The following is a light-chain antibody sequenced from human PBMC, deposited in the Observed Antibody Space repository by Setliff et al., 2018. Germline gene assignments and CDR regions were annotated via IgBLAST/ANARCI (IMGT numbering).Light chain of an antibody. Sequence: QSVLTQPPSASGSPGQSVTISCTGTSSDVGGYNFVAWYQQHPGKAPKLMIYEVSKRPSGVPDRFSGSKSGNTASLTVSGLQPEDEADYYCCSYTDSSDLYVFGSGTRSPS. CDR2: EVS. J-gene: IGLJ1*01. V-gene: IGLV2-8*01. CDR1: SSDVGGYNF. CDR3: CSYTDSSDLYV.